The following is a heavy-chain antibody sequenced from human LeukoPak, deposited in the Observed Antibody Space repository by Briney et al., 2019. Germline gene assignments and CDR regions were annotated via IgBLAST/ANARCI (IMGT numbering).Heavy chain of an antibody. CDR1: GYSISSGYY. CDR2: IYHSGST. Sequence: SETLPLTCTVSGYSISSGYYWGWIRQPPGKGLEWIGSIYHSGSTYYNPSPKSRVTISVDTSKNQFSLKLSSVTAADTAVYYCARVYNWNSSGLGAPRDWGRGTQVTVSS. J-gene: IGHJ4*02. V-gene: IGHV4-38-2*02. D-gene: IGHD1-7*01. CDR3: ARVYNWNSSGLGAPRD.